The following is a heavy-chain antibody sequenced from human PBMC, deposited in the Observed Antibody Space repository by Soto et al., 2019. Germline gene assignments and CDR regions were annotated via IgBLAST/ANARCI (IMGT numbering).Heavy chain of an antibody. V-gene: IGHV5-51*01. J-gene: IGHJ6*02. D-gene: IGHD6-19*01. CDR1: GYSFTTYW. Sequence: PGESLKISCKASGYSFTTYWIGWVRQMPGKGLEWMGIIYPGDSDTKYSPSLQGQVSISADTSISTAYLQGTSLKASDTAMYYCARSMRGAYSSGRDSPSGYYHYVIDVWGQRTKVIVSS. CDR3: ARSMRGAYSSGRDSPSGYYHYVIDV. CDR2: IYPGDSDT.